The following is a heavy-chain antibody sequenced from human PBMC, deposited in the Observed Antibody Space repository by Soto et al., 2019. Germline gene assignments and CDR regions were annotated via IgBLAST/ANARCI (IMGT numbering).Heavy chain of an antibody. CDR1: GFAFGSHG. CDR3: ARERADIVVAPVATSGMDV. D-gene: IGHD2-21*01. Sequence: QVQLVESGGGVVQPGRSLKLSCIGSGFAFGSHGMHWVRQVSGKGLEWVAVISLDGQNQYYRDSVKGRFTISRDKSKNNLYLEVNSLRVEDTAVYHCARERADIVVAPVATSGMDVWGQGTAVTVSS. V-gene: IGHV3-30*03. CDR2: ISLDGQNQ. J-gene: IGHJ6*02.